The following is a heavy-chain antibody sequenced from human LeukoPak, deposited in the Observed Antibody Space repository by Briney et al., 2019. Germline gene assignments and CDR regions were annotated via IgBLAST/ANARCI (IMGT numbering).Heavy chain of an antibody. CDR2: IIPIFGTA. Sequence: ASVKVSCKASGGTFSSYAISWVRQAPGQGLEWMGGIIPIFGTANYAQKFQGRVTITADESTSTAYMELSSLRSEDTAVYYCASHVRIDGYNDYWGQGTLVTASS. J-gene: IGHJ4*02. V-gene: IGHV1-69*13. CDR3: ASHVRIDGYNDY. CDR1: GGTFSSYA. D-gene: IGHD5-24*01.